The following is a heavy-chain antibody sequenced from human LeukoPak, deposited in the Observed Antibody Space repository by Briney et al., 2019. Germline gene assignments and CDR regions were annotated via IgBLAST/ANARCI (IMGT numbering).Heavy chain of an antibody. CDR2: ISYDGSNK. CDR1: GFTFSSYG. Sequence: GGSLRLSCAASGFTFSSYGMHWVRQAPGKGLEWVAVISYDGSNKYYADSVKGRFTISRDNSKNTLYLQMNSLRAEDTAVYYCAKATYSSSWNPRGIAFDYWGQGTLVTVSS. V-gene: IGHV3-30*18. D-gene: IGHD6-13*01. CDR3: AKATYSSSWNPRGIAFDY. J-gene: IGHJ4*02.